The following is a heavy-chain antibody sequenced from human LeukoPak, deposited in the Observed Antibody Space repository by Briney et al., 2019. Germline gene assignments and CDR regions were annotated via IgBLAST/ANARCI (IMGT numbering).Heavy chain of an antibody. CDR2: IYYSGST. D-gene: IGHD1-14*01. CDR3: TSGGMILGDF. V-gene: IGHV4-59*01. J-gene: IGHJ4*01. CDR1: GGSINSYY. Sequence: SETLSLTCTVSGGSINSYYWSWIRQPPGKGLVWIGYIYYSGSTNYHPSRKRRVTISRDTSKNQFSLKLGSVTAADYAVYYCTSGGMILGDFWGHGPLVTVSS.